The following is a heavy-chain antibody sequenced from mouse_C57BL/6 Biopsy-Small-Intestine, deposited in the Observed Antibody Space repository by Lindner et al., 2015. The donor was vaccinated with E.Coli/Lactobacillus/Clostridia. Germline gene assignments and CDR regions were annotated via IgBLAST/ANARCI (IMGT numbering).Heavy chain of an antibody. CDR2: INPSTGGT. Sequence: VQLQESGPELVKPGASVKISCKASGYSFTGYYMNWVKQSPEKSLEWIGEINPSTGGTTYNQKFKAKATLTVDKSSSTAYMQLKSLTSEDSAVYYCAREGAIAWFAYWGQGTLVTVSA. V-gene: IGHV1-42*01. CDR3: AREGAIAWFAY. CDR1: GYSFTGYY. J-gene: IGHJ3*01.